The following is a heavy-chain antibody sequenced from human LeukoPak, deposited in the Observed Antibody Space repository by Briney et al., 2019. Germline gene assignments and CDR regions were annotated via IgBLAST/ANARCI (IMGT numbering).Heavy chain of an antibody. CDR3: ARVPAHYDFWSGYYFDY. Sequence: ASVKVPCKASGYTFTSYAMHWVRQAPGQGLEWMGWISAYNGNTNYAQKLQGRVTMTTDTSTSTAYMELRSLRSDDTAVYYCARVPAHYDFWSGYYFDYWGQGTLVTVSS. J-gene: IGHJ4*02. D-gene: IGHD3-3*01. CDR2: ISAYNGNT. V-gene: IGHV1-18*01. CDR1: GYTFTSYA.